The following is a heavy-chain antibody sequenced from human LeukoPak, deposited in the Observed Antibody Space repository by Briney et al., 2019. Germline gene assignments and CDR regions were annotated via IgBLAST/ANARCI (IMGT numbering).Heavy chain of an antibody. CDR3: ARSMEWFGEHLEVFDY. J-gene: IGHJ4*02. D-gene: IGHD3-10*01. V-gene: IGHV1-18*01. Sequence: GASVKVSCKASGYTFTNYGFSWVRQAPGQGLEWMGWISAYNGNTNYAQKFQVRVTMTTDTSTSTAYMELRTLRSDDTAVYYCARSMEWFGEHLEVFDYWGQGTLVTVSS. CDR2: ISAYNGNT. CDR1: GYTFTNYG.